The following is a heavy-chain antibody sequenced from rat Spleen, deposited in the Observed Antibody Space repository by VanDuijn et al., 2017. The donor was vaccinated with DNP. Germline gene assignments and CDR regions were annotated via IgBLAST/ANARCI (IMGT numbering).Heavy chain of an antibody. CDR3: ARPWELGFAY. J-gene: IGHJ3*01. D-gene: IGHD5-1*01. V-gene: IGHV5S13*01. CDR1: RFTISDYG. Sequence: EVKLVESGGGLVQPGRSLKLSCEVSRFTISDYGMAWVRQAPTKGLEWVASISAGGGNSNYRDSVKGRFTISRDNAKSTLYLQMNSLRSEDMATYYCARPWELGFAYWGQGTLVTVSS. CDR2: ISAGGGNS.